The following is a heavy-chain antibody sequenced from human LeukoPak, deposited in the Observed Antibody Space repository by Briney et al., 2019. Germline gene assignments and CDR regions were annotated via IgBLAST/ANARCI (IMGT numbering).Heavy chain of an antibody. CDR2: IIPIFGTA. V-gene: IGHV1-69*13. J-gene: IGHJ4*02. D-gene: IGHD6-13*01. Sequence: ASVKVSCKASGYTFPSYFMHWVRQAPGQGLEWMGGIIPIFGTANYAQKFQGRVTITADESTSTAYMELSSLRSEDTAVYYCARVPWGIAAAGIDYWGQGTLVTVSS. CDR1: GYTFPSYF. CDR3: ARVPWGIAAAGIDY.